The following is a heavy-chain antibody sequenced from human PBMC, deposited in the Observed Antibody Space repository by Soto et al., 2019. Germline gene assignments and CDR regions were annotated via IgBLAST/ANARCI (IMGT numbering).Heavy chain of an antibody. Sequence: PGGSLRLSCAASGFTFSSYAMSWVRQAPGKGLEWVSAISGSGGSTYYADSVKGRFTISRDNSKNTLYLQMNSLRAEDTAVYYCAYSRGSSPPAPGSYWGQGTLVTVSS. V-gene: IGHV3-23*01. J-gene: IGHJ4*02. CDR2: ISGSGGST. D-gene: IGHD2-2*01. CDR1: GFTFSSYA. CDR3: AYSRGSSPPAPGSY.